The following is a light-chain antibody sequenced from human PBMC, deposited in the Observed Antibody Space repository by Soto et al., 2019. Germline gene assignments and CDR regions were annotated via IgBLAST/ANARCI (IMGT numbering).Light chain of an antibody. CDR2: DDR. CDR1: NIGRKS. Sequence: SYVLTQPPSVSVAPGQTATITCEGTNIGRKSVHWYQQQPGQAPVLVVYDDRDRPSGIPERFAGSNSGNTATLTISRVEVEDEADYYCQVWDAGEYSVVFGGGTKVTVL. V-gene: IGLV3-21*02. J-gene: IGLJ2*01. CDR3: QVWDAGEYSVV.